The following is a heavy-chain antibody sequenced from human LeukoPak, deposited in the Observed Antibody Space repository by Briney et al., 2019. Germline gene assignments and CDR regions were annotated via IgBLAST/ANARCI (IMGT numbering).Heavy chain of an antibody. CDR2: ISYDGSNK. Sequence: GGSLRLSCAASGFTFSSYAMHWVRQAPGKGLEWVAVISYDGSNKYYADSVKGRFTISRDNSKNTLYLQMNSLRAEDTAVYYCARDRLKYSSSWYNAFDIWGQGTMVTVSS. D-gene: IGHD6-13*01. J-gene: IGHJ3*02. CDR1: GFTFSSYA. V-gene: IGHV3-30-3*01. CDR3: ARDRLKYSSSWYNAFDI.